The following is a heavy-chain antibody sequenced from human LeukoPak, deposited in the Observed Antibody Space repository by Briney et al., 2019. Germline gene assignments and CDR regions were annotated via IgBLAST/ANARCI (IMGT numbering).Heavy chain of an antibody. Sequence: PGGSLRLSCAASGFTFSSYNMNWVRQAPGKGLEWVSSISTSSSYIYYADSVKGRFTISRDNAKNSLYLQMNSLRAEDTAVYYCARADDYVWGSYRRRLGAFDIWGQGTMVTVSS. CDR2: ISTSSSYI. CDR1: GFTFSSYN. CDR3: ARADDYVWGSYRRRLGAFDI. D-gene: IGHD3-16*02. J-gene: IGHJ3*02. V-gene: IGHV3-21*01.